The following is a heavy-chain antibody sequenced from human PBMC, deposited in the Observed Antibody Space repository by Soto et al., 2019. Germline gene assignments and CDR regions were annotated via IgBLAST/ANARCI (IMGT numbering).Heavy chain of an antibody. V-gene: IGHV1-46*03. D-gene: IGHD2-8*01. CDR2: INPSGGST. J-gene: IGHJ5*02. Sequence: GASVKVSCKASGYTFTSYYMHWVRQAPGQGLEWMGIINPSGGSTSYAQKFQGRVTMTRDTSTSTVYMELSSLRSEDTAVYYCARDACTNGVCYSVDPWGQGTQVTVSS. CDR3: ARDACTNGVCYSVDP. CDR1: GYTFTSYY.